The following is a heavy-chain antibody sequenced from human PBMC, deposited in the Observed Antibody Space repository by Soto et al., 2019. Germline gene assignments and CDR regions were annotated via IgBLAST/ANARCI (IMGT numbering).Heavy chain of an antibody. CDR3: TRGRSVIANDDLEY. V-gene: IGHV3-30-3*01. Sequence: QVQLVESGGGVVQPGTSLRLSCAASGFAISSYSMHWVRQAPGKGLEWVAAMSFDGNSKYFADSVKGRFMISRDTSKNTLSLEMESLGAEDSALYHCTRGRSVIANDDLEYWGQGTQVTVSS. CDR2: MSFDGNSK. D-gene: IGHD2-21*01. CDR1: GFAISSYS. J-gene: IGHJ4*02.